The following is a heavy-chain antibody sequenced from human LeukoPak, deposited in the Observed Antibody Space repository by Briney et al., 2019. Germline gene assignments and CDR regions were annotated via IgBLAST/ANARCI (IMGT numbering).Heavy chain of an antibody. V-gene: IGHV1-2*02. Sequence: ASVKVSCKASGYTFTGYYMHWVRQAPGQGLEWMGWINPNSGGTNYAQKFQGRVTMTRDTSIRTAYMELSRLRSDDTAVYYCARDYSSSWTDLGYWGQGTLVTVSS. J-gene: IGHJ4*02. D-gene: IGHD6-13*01. CDR3: ARDYSSSWTDLGY. CDR1: GYTFTGYY. CDR2: INPNSGGT.